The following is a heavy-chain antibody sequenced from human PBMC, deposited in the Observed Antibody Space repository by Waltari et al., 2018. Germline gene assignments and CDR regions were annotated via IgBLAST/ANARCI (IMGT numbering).Heavy chain of an antibody. CDR1: GGTFSSYA. CDR3: ATRVLNYYDSSGYYFDAFDI. CDR2: IIPIVGTA. V-gene: IGHV1-69*05. D-gene: IGHD3-22*01. J-gene: IGHJ3*02. Sequence: QVQLVQSGAEVKKPGSSVKVSCKASGGTFSSYAISWVRQAPGQGLEWMGGIIPIVGTANYAQKFQGRVTITTDESTSTAYMELSSLRSEDTAVYYCATRVLNYYDSSGYYFDAFDIWGQGTMVTVSS.